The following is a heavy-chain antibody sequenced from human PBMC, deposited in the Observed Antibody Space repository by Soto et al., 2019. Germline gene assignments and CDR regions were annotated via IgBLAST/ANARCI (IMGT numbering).Heavy chain of an antibody. Sequence: EVQLLESGGGLVQPGGSLRLSCAASGFTFFSYAMTWVRQAPGRGLEWVSGISGSGGSTDYADSVKGRFTISRDNSKNTLSLKMNSLRAEDTAVYFGATPIGKEHCSGGSCYSGGDYWGQGTLVTVSS. D-gene: IGHD2-15*01. J-gene: IGHJ4*02. V-gene: IGHV3-23*01. CDR3: ATPIGKEHCSGGSCYSGGDY. CDR2: ISGSGGST. CDR1: GFTFFSYA.